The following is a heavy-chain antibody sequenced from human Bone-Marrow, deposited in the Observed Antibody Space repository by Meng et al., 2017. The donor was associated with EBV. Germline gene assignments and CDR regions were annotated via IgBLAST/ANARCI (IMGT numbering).Heavy chain of an antibody. CDR2: LYRDGST. Sequence: EVQLVECGGDLVQPRGSLGLYCAASGFTFSTHAMSWVRQAPGKGFEWVSVLYRDGSTEYADPVKGRFTISRDDSKNTVYLQMNRLRVEDTAVYYCRREITETGFDPWGQGTLVTVSS. CDR1: GFTFSTHA. CDR3: RREITETGFDP. J-gene: IGHJ5*02. V-gene: IGHV3-66*01.